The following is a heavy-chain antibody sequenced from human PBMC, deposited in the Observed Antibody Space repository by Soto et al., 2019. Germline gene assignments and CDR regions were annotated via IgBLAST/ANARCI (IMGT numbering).Heavy chain of an antibody. V-gene: IGHV3-23*01. CDR1: GLTFSSYV. CDR3: AKDLPEDIAVVRASYYMDV. D-gene: IGHD2-15*01. J-gene: IGHJ6*03. CDR2: ITGSGGRT. Sequence: EVQLLESGGGLVQPGGSLRLSCAASGLTFSSYVMTWVRQAPGEGLVWVACITGSGGRTDYAASVRGRFTIFRDNSRNTLYLQINTLRAEHTAVYYCAKDLPEDIAVVRASYYMDVWGEGTSVTVSS.